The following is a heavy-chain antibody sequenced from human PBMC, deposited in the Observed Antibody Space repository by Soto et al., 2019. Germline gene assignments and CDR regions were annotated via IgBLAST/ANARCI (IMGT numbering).Heavy chain of an antibody. J-gene: IGHJ4*02. Sequence: SVKVSCKASGDTFSSYAISWVRQAPGQRLEWMGGIIPIFGTANYAQKFQGRVTITADESTSTAYMELSSLRSEDTAVYYCARSGFSGCRSPSCPIDYSGQGTLVTV. CDR3: ARSGFSGCRSPSCPIDY. CDR1: GDTFSSYA. D-gene: IGHD2-2*01. CDR2: IIPIFGTA. V-gene: IGHV1-69*13.